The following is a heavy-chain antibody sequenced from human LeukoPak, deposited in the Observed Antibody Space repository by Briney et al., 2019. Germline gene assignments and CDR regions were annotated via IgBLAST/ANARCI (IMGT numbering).Heavy chain of an antibody. Sequence: GGSLRLSCAASGSTFSSYAMHWVRQAPGKGLVWVSRINSDGSSTSYADSVKGRFTISRDNAKNTLYLQMNSLRAEDTAVYYCARDRGSSRSLYWGQGTLVTVSS. CDR1: GSTFSSYA. CDR2: INSDGSST. J-gene: IGHJ4*02. D-gene: IGHD2-2*01. CDR3: ARDRGSSRSLY. V-gene: IGHV3-74*01.